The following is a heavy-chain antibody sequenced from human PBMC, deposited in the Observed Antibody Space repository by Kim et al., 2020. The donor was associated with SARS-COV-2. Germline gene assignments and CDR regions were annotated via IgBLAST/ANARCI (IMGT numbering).Heavy chain of an antibody. J-gene: IGHJ5*02. Sequence: SETLSLTCTVSGGSISSSSYYWGWIRQPPGKGLEWIGSIYYSGSTYYNPSLKSRVTISVDTSKNQFSLMLSSVTAADTAVYYCARKVESAALNWFDPWGQGTLVTVSS. CDR2: IYYSGST. CDR3: ARKVESAALNWFDP. CDR1: GGSISSSSYY. V-gene: IGHV4-39*01. D-gene: IGHD6-13*01.